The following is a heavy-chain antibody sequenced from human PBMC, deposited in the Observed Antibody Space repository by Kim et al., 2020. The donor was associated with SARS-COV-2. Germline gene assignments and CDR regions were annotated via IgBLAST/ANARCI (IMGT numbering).Heavy chain of an antibody. CDR1: GYIFTNYY. Sequence: GESLKISCKGSGYIFTNYYISWVRQMPGKGLEWMGRIDPSDSNTNYSPSSQGHVTISADRSITTAYLQWSSLKASDTAMYYCARRHCRSSSCWADDFDVWGQGTMVTVSS. CDR3: ARRHCRSSSCWADDFDV. V-gene: IGHV5-10-1*01. D-gene: IGHD2-2*01. J-gene: IGHJ3*01. CDR2: IDPSDSNT.